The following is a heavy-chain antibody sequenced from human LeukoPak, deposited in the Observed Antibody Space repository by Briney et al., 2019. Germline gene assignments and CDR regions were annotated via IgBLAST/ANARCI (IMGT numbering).Heavy chain of an antibody. J-gene: IGHJ3*02. D-gene: IGHD3-22*01. CDR3: ARLLDYDNSGAPDIFDI. CDR2: VSYTGRT. V-gene: IGHV4-59*01. Sequence: SETLSLTCSVSGGSISPDYWTWIRQPPGKGLEYIASVSYTGRTKYNPSLQSRLTIPLDTSNNHFSLQLTSVTAADTAVYYCARLLDYDNSGAPDIFDIWGQGTMVTVSS. CDR1: GGSISPDY.